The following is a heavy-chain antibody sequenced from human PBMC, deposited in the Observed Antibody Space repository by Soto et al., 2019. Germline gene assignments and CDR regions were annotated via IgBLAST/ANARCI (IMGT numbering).Heavy chain of an antibody. V-gene: IGHV1-69*01. D-gene: IGHD1-1*01. J-gene: IGHJ6*02. Sequence: QVQLVQSGAEVKKPGSSVKVSCKASGGTFSSYAISWVRQAPGQGLEWMGGIIPIFGTANYAQKFQGRVTITADESTSTAYMELSSLRSEDTAVYYCASGQYTDTLDDYYYGMDVWGQGTTVTVSS. CDR3: ASGQYTDTLDDYYYGMDV. CDR2: IIPIFGTA. CDR1: GGTFSSYA.